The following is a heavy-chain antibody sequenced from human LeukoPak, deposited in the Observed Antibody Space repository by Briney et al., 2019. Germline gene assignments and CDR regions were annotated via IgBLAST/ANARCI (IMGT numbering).Heavy chain of an antibody. J-gene: IGHJ4*02. CDR3: ARGALWYQRDPFDY. Sequence: SETLSLTCAVYGGSFSVYYWSCIRQPPGKGLEWIGEINHSESTNYNPSLKSRVTISVDTSKNQFSLKLSSVTAADTAVYYCARGALWYQRDPFDYWGQGTLVTVSS. V-gene: IGHV4-34*01. CDR1: GGSFSVYY. CDR2: INHSEST. D-gene: IGHD2-2*01.